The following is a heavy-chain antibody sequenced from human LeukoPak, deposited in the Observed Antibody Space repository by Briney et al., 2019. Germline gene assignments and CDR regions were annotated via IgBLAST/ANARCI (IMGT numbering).Heavy chain of an antibody. CDR2: ISVSGGST. CDR3: AKDRFEEWSLYFDY. V-gene: IGHV3-23*01. CDR1: GFTFSSYA. J-gene: IGHJ4*02. D-gene: IGHD3-3*01. Sequence: GGPLRLSCAASGFTFSSYAMSWVRQPPAKGLEWVSAISVSGGSTYYADSVKGRFTISRDNSKNTLYLQMNSLRAEDTAVYYCAKDRFEEWSLYFDYWGQGTLVTVSS.